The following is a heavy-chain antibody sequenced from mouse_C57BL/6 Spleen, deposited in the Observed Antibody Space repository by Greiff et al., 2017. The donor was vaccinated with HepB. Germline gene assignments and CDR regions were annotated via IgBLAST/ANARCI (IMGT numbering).Heavy chain of an antibody. CDR2: IWSDGST. CDR1: GFSLTSYG. Sequence: QVQLKQSGPGLVAPSQSLSITCTVSGFSLTSYGVHWVRQPPGKGLEWLVVIWSDGSTTYNSALKSRLSISKDNSKSQVFLKMNSLQTDDTAMYYCARAYSNYDAMDYWGQGTSVTVSS. V-gene: IGHV2-6*03. D-gene: IGHD2-5*01. CDR3: ARAYSNYDAMDY. J-gene: IGHJ4*01.